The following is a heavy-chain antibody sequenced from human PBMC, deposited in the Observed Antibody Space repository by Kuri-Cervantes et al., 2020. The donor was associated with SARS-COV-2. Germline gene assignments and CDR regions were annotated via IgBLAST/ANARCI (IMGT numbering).Heavy chain of an antibody. CDR1: GYTFITYG. D-gene: IGHD1-1*01. CDR2: ISGYNGNT. J-gene: IGHJ4*02. V-gene: IGHV1-18*04. Sequence: ASVKVSCKASGYTFITYGIHWVRQAPGQGLEWMGWISGYNGNTNYAQNFQGRVTMTTDTSTSTAYMELRSLRSDDTAVYYCVRDGTVSLFDYWGQGTLVTVSS. CDR3: VRDGTVSLFDY.